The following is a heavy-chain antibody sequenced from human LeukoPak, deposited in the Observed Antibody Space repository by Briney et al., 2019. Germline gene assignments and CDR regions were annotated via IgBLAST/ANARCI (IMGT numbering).Heavy chain of an antibody. V-gene: IGHV3-7*01. CDR3: ARGGAARPDF. CDR1: GGTFSSYA. CDR2: IKADGGEK. Sequence: SCKASGGTFSSYAMSWVRQTPGKGLEWVAKIKADGGEKDHVASVKGRFTISRDNAKNSLYLQMNSLRVEDTAVYYCARGGAARPDFWGQGTLVTVSS. J-gene: IGHJ4*02. D-gene: IGHD6-6*01.